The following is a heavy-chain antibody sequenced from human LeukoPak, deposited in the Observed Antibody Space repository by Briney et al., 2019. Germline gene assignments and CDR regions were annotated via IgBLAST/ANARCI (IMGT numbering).Heavy chain of an antibody. CDR3: ARLSVEMATIDSRYYYYYYMDV. CDR1: GYTFTSYD. D-gene: IGHD5-24*01. Sequence: ASVKVSCKASGYTFTSYDINWVRQATGQGLEWMGWMNPNSGNTGYAQKFQGRVTMTRNTSISTAYMELSSLRSEDTAVYYCARLSVEMATIDSRYYYYYYMDVWGKGTTVTVSS. J-gene: IGHJ6*03. V-gene: IGHV1-8*01. CDR2: MNPNSGNT.